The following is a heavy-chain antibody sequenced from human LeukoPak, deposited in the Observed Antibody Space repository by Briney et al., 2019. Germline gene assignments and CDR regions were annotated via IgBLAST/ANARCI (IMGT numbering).Heavy chain of an antibody. D-gene: IGHD2-2*01. CDR2: ISSSSYI. Sequence: PGGSLRLSCAASGFTFSSDSMNWVRQAPGKGLEWVSSISSSSYIYYAHPVKGRFTISRDNSKNTVYLQMNSLRAEDTAIYYCANRRCTSNSCYLEYWGQGTLVTVSS. V-gene: IGHV3-21*04. J-gene: IGHJ4*02. CDR1: GFTFSSDS. CDR3: ANRRCTSNSCYLEY.